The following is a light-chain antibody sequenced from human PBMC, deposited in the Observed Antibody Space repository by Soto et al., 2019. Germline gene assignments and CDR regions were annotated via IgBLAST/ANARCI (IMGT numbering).Light chain of an antibody. J-gene: IGKJ4*01. Sequence: DIHMTQSPSTLSASVGDSFTITCRASQTISRSLAWYQQKPGKAPNLLIYKASSLESGVPSRFSGSGSGTEFTLTISSLQPDDFAVYYCQQYNSYPLTFGGGTKVEIK. CDR2: KAS. CDR1: QTISRS. V-gene: IGKV1-5*03. CDR3: QQYNSYPLT.